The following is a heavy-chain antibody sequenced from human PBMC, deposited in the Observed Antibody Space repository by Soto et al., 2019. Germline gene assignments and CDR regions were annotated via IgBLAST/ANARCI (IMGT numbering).Heavy chain of an antibody. V-gene: IGHV1-18*01. CDR1: GYTFTTYG. D-gene: IGHD2-15*01. CDR2: ISTSNSNA. J-gene: IGHJ4*02. CDR3: VRCNYGGGSDF. Sequence: QVQLVQSGAEVKKPGASVKVSCKASGYTFTTYGITWVRQAPGQGLEWMGWISTSNSNANLAQRLQAXXTXTKXTSTSTAYLELRRLRSDDTAVYYCVRCNYGGGSDFWGQGTLVTVSS.